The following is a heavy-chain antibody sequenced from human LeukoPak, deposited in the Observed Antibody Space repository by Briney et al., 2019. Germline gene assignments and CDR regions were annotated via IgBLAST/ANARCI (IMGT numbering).Heavy chain of an antibody. D-gene: IGHD3-10*01. V-gene: IGHV4-4*07. CDR1: DGSISIYY. J-gene: IGHJ4*02. Sequence: SETLSLTCTVSDGSISIYYWTWIRQPAGKGLEWIGRIYSSGSTNYNPSLKSRVTMSVDTSKNQFSLKLSSVTAADTAVYYCARVGTVDYYGSGVFDYWGQGTLVTVSS. CDR3: ARVGTVDYYGSGVFDY. CDR2: IYSSGST.